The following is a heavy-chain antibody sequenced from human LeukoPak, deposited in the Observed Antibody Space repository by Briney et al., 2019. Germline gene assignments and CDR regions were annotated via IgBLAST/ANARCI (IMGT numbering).Heavy chain of an antibody. CDR1: GGSFSGYY. D-gene: IGHD6-13*01. J-gene: IGHJ4*02. CDR2: INHSGST. CDR3: ARAGSSRYQEYYFDY. V-gene: IGHV4-34*01. Sequence: PSETLSLTCAVYGGSFSGYYWSWIRQPPGKGLEWIGEINHSGSTNYNPSLKSRVTISVDMSKNQFSLKLSSVTAADTAVYYCARAGSSRYQEYYFDYWGQGSLVTVSS.